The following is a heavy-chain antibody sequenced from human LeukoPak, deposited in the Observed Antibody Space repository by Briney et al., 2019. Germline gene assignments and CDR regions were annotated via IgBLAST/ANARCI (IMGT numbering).Heavy chain of an antibody. CDR1: GYTFTSYG. CDR2: ISAYNGNT. CDR3: ARGPRRSEWELRRSWPLDY. V-gene: IGHV1-18*01. D-gene: IGHD1-26*01. Sequence: ASVKVSCKASGYTFTSYGISWVRQAPGQGLEWMGWISAYNGNTNYAQKLQGRVTMTTDTSTSTADMELRSLRSDDTAVYYCARGPRRSEWELRRSWPLDYWGQGTLVTVSS. J-gene: IGHJ4*02.